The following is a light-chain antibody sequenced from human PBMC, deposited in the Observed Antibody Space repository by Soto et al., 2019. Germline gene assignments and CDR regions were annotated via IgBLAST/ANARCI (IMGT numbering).Light chain of an antibody. CDR2: DAP. CDR3: QQYTNTNNPWM. J-gene: IGKJ1*01. V-gene: IGKV1-5*02. Sequence: DLPVTQSPSTLSRSAGDRFTIICRSIQSHSTWMAWYQQKPEKAPALLVYDAPTLQSGVASRFSGSGSGTEFTLIISGLQPDAYATYYCQQYTNTNNPWMFGQGTKVDIK. CDR1: QSHSTW.